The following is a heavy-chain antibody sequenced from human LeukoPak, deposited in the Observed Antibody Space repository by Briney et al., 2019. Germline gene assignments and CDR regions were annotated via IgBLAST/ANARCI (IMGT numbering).Heavy chain of an antibody. Sequence: ASVKVSCKASGYTFTSYYMHWVRQAPGQGLEWMGIINPSGGSTSYAQKFQGRVTMTRGMSTSTVYMELSSLRSEDTAVYYCARVSAYCSSTSCWDDYWGQGTLVTVSS. D-gene: IGHD2-2*01. CDR2: INPSGGST. CDR3: ARVSAYCSSTSCWDDY. CDR1: GYTFTSYY. J-gene: IGHJ4*02. V-gene: IGHV1-46*01.